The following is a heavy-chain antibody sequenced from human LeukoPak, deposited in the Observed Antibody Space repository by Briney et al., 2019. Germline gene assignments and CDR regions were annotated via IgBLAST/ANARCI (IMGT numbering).Heavy chain of an antibody. V-gene: IGHV3-48*03. Sequence: PGRSLRLSCAAAGFTFTSYEMNWVGQAPRQRLQWVSYISSSGSTIYYADSVKGRFTISRDNAKNSLYLQMNSLRAEDTAVYYCAELGITMIGGVWGKGTTVTISS. CDR1: GFTFTSYE. D-gene: IGHD3-10*02. CDR2: ISSSGSTI. CDR3: AELGITMIGGV. J-gene: IGHJ6*04.